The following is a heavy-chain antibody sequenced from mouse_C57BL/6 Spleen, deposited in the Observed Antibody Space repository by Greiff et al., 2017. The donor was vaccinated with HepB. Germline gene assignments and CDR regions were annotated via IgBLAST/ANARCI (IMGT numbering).Heavy chain of an antibody. D-gene: IGHD2-2*01. CDR3: ARRDYGYDFAY. CDR2: IYPGGGYT. Sequence: QVQLQQSGAELVRPGTSVKMSCKASGYTFTNYWIGWAKQRPGHGLEWIGDIYPGGGYTNYNEKFKGKATLTADKSSSTAYMQFSSLTSEDSAIYYCARRDYGYDFAYWGQGTLVTVSA. CDR1: GYTFTNYW. J-gene: IGHJ3*01. V-gene: IGHV1-63*01.